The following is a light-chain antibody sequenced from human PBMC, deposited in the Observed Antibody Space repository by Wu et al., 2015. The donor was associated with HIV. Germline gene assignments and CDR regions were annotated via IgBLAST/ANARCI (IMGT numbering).Light chain of an antibody. CDR1: QAISGY. J-gene: IGKJ1*01. Sequence: DIQMPQSPTSLSASVGDRVTITCRASQAISGYLAWYQQKPEKAPQLLVFAASTLQSGVPSRFSGSGSGTDFTLTISSLQPEDVATYYCQKYNTAPWTFGQGTKVEMK. CDR2: AAS. CDR3: QKYNTAPWT. V-gene: IGKV1-27*01.